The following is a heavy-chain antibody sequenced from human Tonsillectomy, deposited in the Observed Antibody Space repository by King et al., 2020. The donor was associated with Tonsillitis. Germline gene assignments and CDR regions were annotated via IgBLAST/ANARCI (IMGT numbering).Heavy chain of an antibody. CDR1: GYTFTGYY. Sequence: VQLVESGAEVKKPGASVKVSCKASGYTFTGYYMHWVRQAPGQGLEWMGWINPNSGGTNYAQKFQGRVTMTRDTSISTAYMELSRLRSDDTAVYYCARELKRGNWNDGGSWFDPWGQGTLVTVSS. D-gene: IGHD1-1*01. CDR3: ARELKRGNWNDGGSWFDP. J-gene: IGHJ5*02. CDR2: INPNSGGT. V-gene: IGHV1-2*02.